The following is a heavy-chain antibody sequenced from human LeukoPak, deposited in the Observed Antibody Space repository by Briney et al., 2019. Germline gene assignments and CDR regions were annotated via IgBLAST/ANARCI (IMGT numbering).Heavy chain of an antibody. J-gene: IGHJ5*02. V-gene: IGHV1-18*01. CDR3: ARDDYGDSKGWFDP. D-gene: IGHD4-17*01. CDR2: ISVYNGNT. CDR1: GYTFNNHG. Sequence: GASVKVSCKASGYTFNNHGITWVRQAPGQGLEWMGWISVYNGNTNYAQKLHGRVTMTTDTSTSTAYMELRSLRSDDTTVYYCARDDYGDSKGWFDPWGQGTLVTVSS.